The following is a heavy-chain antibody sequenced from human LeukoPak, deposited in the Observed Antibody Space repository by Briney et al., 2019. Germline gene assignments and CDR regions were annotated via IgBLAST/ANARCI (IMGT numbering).Heavy chain of an antibody. CDR1: GYTFTSYG. CDR3: ARVLAASDHSYGMDV. J-gene: IGHJ6*02. D-gene: IGHD6-13*01. V-gene: IGHV1-18*01. Sequence: ASVKVSCKASGYTFTSYGISWVRQAPGQGLEGMGWIRAYNGNTNYAQKLQGRVTMTTDTSTSTAYRELRRLRSDDTAVYYCARVLAASDHSYGMDVWGQGTTVTVSS. CDR2: IRAYNGNT.